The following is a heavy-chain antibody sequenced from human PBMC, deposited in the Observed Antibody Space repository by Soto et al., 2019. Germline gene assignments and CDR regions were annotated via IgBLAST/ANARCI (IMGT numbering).Heavy chain of an antibody. CDR1: GYTFTSYG. J-gene: IGHJ6*02. D-gene: IGHD5-18*01. Sequence: ASVKVSCKASGYTFTSYGISWVRQAPGQGLEWMGWISAYNGNTNYAQKLQGRVTMTTDTSTSTAYMELRSLRSDDTAVYYCARDSYSYGEDYYYYGMDVWGQGTTVTVSS. V-gene: IGHV1-18*01. CDR3: ARDSYSYGEDYYYYGMDV. CDR2: ISAYNGNT.